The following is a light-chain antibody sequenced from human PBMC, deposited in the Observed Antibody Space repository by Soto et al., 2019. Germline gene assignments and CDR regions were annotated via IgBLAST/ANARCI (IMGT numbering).Light chain of an antibody. CDR2: LAS. CDR3: QQYKTYLWT. V-gene: IGKV1-5*03. Sequence: DIQMTQSPSTLSASVGDRVTITCRASESISSWLAWYQQKPGKAPKILINLASSLESGVPSRFSGSGSGTKFTLTITSLQPDDFATYYCQQYKTYLWTFGQGTKV. CDR1: ESISSW. J-gene: IGKJ1*01.